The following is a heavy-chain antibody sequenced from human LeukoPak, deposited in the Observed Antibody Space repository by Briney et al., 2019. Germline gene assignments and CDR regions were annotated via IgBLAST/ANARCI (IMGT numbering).Heavy chain of an antibody. Sequence: SETLSLTCTVSGGSIRSGDSYWSWIRQPPGKGLEWIGYIYYSGSTYYNPSLKSRLTISVDTSKTQFSLKLSSVTAADTAVYYCARNYIVVVPAATYFDYWGQGTLVTVSS. D-gene: IGHD2-2*01. CDR3: ARNYIVVVPAATYFDY. CDR1: GGSIRSGDSY. CDR2: IYYSGST. J-gene: IGHJ4*02. V-gene: IGHV4-30-4*01.